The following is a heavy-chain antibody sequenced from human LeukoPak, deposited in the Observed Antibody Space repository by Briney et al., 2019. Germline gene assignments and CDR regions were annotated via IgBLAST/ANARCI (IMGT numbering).Heavy chain of an antibody. D-gene: IGHD4-23*01. CDR2: IYYSGST. J-gene: IGHJ4*02. CDR3: ARQYGGNTATLEY. V-gene: IGHV4-39*01. Sequence: SETLSLTCTVSGGSISSSSYSWGWIRQPPGKALEWIGSIYYSGSTNYNPSLKSRVSISLDTSKNHFSLNLSSVTAADTAFYYCARQYGGNTATLEYWGQGTLVTVSS. CDR1: GGSISSSSYS.